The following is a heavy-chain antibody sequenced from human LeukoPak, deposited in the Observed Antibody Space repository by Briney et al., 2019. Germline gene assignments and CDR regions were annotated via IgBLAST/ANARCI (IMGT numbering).Heavy chain of an antibody. CDR1: GGSFSSTSYY. CDR3: ARPGLKWYFDN. D-gene: IGHD3/OR15-3a*01. Sequence: SETLSLTCTVSGGSFSSTSYYWAWIRQPPGKGLEWLGNIYYSGNSGSTYYNPSLQIRVTISVDTSKNQFYLKLISVTAADTAVYYCARPGLKWYFDNWGQGTLGTVS. CDR2: IYYSGNSGST. J-gene: IGHJ4*02. V-gene: IGHV4-39*01.